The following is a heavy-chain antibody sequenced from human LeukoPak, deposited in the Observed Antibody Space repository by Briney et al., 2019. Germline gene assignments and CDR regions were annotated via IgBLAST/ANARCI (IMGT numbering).Heavy chain of an antibody. CDR3: ASVVVPAANFYYYYYMDV. J-gene: IGHJ6*03. CDR2: IIPIFGTA. Sequence: GASVKVSCKASGGTFSSYAISWVRQAPGQGLEWMGGIIPIFGTANYAQKFQGRVTITTDESTSTAYMELSSLRSEDTAVYYCASVVVPAANFYYYYYMDVWGKGTTVTVSS. V-gene: IGHV1-69*05. CDR1: GGTFSSYA. D-gene: IGHD2-2*01.